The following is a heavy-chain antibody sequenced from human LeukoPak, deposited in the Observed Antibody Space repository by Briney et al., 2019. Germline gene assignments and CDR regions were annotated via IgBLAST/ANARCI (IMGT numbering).Heavy chain of an antibody. CDR2: INPNSGGT. V-gene: IGHV1-2*02. J-gene: IGHJ4*02. CDR3: SREDY. Sequence: ASVKVPCKASGYTFTGYYMHWVRQAPGQGLEWVGWINPNSGGTTYAQKFQGRVTMTRDTSISTVYMELSRLRSDDTAVYYCSREDYWGQGTLVTVSS. CDR1: GYTFTGYY.